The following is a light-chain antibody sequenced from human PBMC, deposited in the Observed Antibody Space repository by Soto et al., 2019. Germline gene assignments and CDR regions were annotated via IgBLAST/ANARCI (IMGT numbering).Light chain of an antibody. CDR2: DAS. J-gene: IGLJ3*02. CDR1: KIGIRS. V-gene: IGLV3-21*02. Sequence: SYELTQPPSVSVAPGQTARITCGINKIGIRSVHWYQKKPRQAPVLVVYDASDRRSGIPERFSGSNSGNTATLTIGRVEAGDEADYYCQVWNSSSDHPGVFGGGTQLTVL. CDR3: QVWNSSSDHPGV.